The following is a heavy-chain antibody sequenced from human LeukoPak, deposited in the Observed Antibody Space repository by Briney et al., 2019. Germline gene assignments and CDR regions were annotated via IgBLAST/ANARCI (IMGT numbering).Heavy chain of an antibody. CDR1: GFTFSSYA. CDR3: AKALGPTYSYGLNC. V-gene: IGHV3-23*01. J-gene: IGHJ4*02. D-gene: IGHD5-18*01. CDR2: ISGGGGST. Sequence: PGGSLRLSCAASGFTFSSYAMSWVRLAPGKGLEWVSAISGGGGSTFYADSVKGRFTISRDNSKNTLYLQVNSLRAEDTALYYCAKALGPTYSYGLNCWGQGTLVTVSS.